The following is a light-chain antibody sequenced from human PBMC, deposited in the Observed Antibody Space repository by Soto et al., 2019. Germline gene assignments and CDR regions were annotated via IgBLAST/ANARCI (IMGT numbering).Light chain of an antibody. V-gene: IGLV1-40*01. CDR2: GNS. CDR3: QSYDSSVSKVV. CDR1: SSNIGAGYD. Sequence: QSVLTQPPSVSGAPGQRVTISCTGSSSNIGAGYDVHWYQQLPGTAPKLLIYGNSNRPSGVPDRLSGSKSGTSASLAITGLHAEDEADYYCQSYDSSVSKVVFGGGTKLTVL. J-gene: IGLJ2*01.